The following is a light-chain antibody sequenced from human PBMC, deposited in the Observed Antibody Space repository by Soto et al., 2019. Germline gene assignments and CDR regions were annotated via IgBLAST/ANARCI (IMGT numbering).Light chain of an antibody. CDR2: QVT. Sequence: QSVLTQPASVSGSPGQSITISCTGTSSDVGIYNYVSWYQQHPGKAPKLMIYQVTNRPSGVSNRFSGSKSGNTASLTISGLQAEDEADYYCSSYTGSTNYVYGTETKVTV. J-gene: IGLJ1*01. CDR3: SSYTGSTNYV. CDR1: SSDVGIYNY. V-gene: IGLV2-14*01.